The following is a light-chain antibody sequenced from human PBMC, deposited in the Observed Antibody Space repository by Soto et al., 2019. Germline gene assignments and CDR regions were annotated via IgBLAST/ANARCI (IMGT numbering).Light chain of an antibody. V-gene: IGKV3-15*01. Sequence: EIVMTQSPGTLSVSPGESATLSCRASQSVSSNLAWYQQKPGQAPRLLIYGASTRATGIPARFSGSGSGTEFTLTISSLQSEDFAVYYCHQYNMWPPLIFGGGTKVEIK. CDR1: QSVSSN. CDR3: HQYNMWPPLI. J-gene: IGKJ4*01. CDR2: GAS.